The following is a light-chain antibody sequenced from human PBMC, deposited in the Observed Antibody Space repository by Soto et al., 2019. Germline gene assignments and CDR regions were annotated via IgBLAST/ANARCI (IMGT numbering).Light chain of an antibody. CDR2: GNS. CDR3: QTYDSSRSSWV. CDR1: SSNIGSGNG. J-gene: IGLJ3*02. Sequence: QSVLTQPPSASGAPGQRVTISCTGSSSNIGSGNGVHWYQQVPGTAPQLLVSGNSDRPSGVPDRFSGSKSGTSASLAITGRQEEDEADYYCQTYDSSRSSWVFGGGTKVTVL. V-gene: IGLV1-40*01.